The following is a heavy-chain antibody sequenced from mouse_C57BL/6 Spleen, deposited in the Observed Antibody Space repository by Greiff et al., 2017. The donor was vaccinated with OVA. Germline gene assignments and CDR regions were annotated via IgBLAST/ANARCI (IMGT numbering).Heavy chain of an antibody. CDR2: IDPSDRET. CDR3: AREGIYFDY. Sequence: QVQLQQPGAELVRPGSSVKLSCKASGYTFTSYWMHWVKQRPIQGLEWIGNIDPSDRETHYNQKFKDKATLTVDKSSSTAYMQLSSLTSEDSAVYYCAREGIYFDYWGQGTTLTVSS. J-gene: IGHJ2*01. V-gene: IGHV1-52*01. CDR1: GYTFTSYW.